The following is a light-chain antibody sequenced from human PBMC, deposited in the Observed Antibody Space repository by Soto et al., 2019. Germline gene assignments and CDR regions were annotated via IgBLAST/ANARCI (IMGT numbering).Light chain of an antibody. Sequence: VVMTQSPLSLPVTLGQPASISCKSSQTFVYRDGNTYLNWIQQRPGQSPRRLIYQVSYRDSGVPGRFSGSGTGADFTLRISRVEAEDVGVYYCVQGTHWPPFTFGQGTKLEI. J-gene: IGKJ2*01. CDR3: VQGTHWPPFT. CDR2: QVS. V-gene: IGKV2-30*01. CDR1: QTFVYRDGNTY.